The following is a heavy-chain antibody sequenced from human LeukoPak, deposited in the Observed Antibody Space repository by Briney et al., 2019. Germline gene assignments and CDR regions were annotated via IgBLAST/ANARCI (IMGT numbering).Heavy chain of an antibody. V-gene: IGHV3-7*05. CDR2: IKEDGSEK. CDR3: ARDGRGYEY. Sequence: PGGSVRLYCTASGFTFSRSWMGWVRQAPGKGLEWVVNIKEDGSEKYYVDYVKGRFTISKDNGKNSLYLQMKSLRAEDTAVYYCARDGRGYEYWGQGTLVTVSS. J-gene: IGHJ4*02. D-gene: IGHD6-25*01. CDR1: GFTFSRSW.